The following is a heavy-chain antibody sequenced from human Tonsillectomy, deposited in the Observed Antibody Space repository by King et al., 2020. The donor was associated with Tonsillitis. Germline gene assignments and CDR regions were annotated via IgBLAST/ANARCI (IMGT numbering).Heavy chain of an antibody. J-gene: IGHJ3*02. CDR1: GYSFTNYW. V-gene: IGHV5-51*03. Sequence: QLVQSGAEVKKPGESLKISCKGSGYSFTNYWIGWVRQMPGKGLEWMGIIYPGDSDIRYSPSFQGQVTISADKSIITAYLQWSSLKASDTAMYYCATLSPSTLGAFDIWGQGTMVTVSS. CDR2: IYPGDSDI. D-gene: IGHD3-16*01. CDR3: ATLSPSTLGAFDI.